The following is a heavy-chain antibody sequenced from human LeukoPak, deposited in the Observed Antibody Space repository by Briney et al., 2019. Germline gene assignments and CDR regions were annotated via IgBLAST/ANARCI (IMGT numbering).Heavy chain of an antibody. CDR1: GYTITNNY. CDR3: ARDLGGEMATIPDY. D-gene: IGHD5-24*01. CDR2: INPSGGST. V-gene: IGHV1-46*01. J-gene: IGHJ4*02. Sequence: GASVKVSCKASGYTITNNYMHWVRQAPGQGLERMGIINPSGGSTSYAQKLQGRVTMTRDMSTSTVYMELSSLRSEDTAVYYCARDLGGEMATIPDYWGQGTLVTVSS.